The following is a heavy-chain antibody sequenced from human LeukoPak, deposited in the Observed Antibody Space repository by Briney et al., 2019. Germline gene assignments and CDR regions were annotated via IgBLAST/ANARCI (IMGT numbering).Heavy chain of an antibody. CDR1: GGSISSSNW. Sequence: PSGTLSLTCAVSGGSISSSNWWSWVRQPPGKGLEWIGEIYHSGSTNYNPSLKSRVTISVDKSKNQFSLKLSSVTAADTAVYYCASDVLGGRDAFDIWGQGTMVTVSS. V-gene: IGHV4-4*02. CDR3: ASDVLGGRDAFDI. D-gene: IGHD3-16*01. J-gene: IGHJ3*02. CDR2: IYHSGST.